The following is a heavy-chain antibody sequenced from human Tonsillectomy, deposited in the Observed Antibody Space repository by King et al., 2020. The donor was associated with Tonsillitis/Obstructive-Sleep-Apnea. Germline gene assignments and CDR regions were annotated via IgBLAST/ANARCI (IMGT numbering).Heavy chain of an antibody. J-gene: IGHJ6*03. Sequence: VQLVESGGGLVQPGGSLRLSCAASGFTFSDHYMDWVRQAPGKGLEWVGRTRNKANSYTTEYAASVKGRFTISRDDSKNSLYLQMNSLKTEDTAVYYCARVDGAGTTVADRYYYMDVWGKGTTVTVSS. D-gene: IGHD1-7*01. V-gene: IGHV3-72*01. CDR3: ARVDGAGTTVADRYYYMDV. CDR2: TRNKANSYTT. CDR1: GFTFSDHY.